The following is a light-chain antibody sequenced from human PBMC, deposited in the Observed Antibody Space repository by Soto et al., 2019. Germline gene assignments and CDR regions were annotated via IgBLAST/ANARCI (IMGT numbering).Light chain of an antibody. J-gene: IGLJ1*01. CDR3: TSYTSSTTIYV. CDR2: EVS. V-gene: IGLV2-14*01. Sequence: QSALTQPASVSGSPGQSISISCTGPSSDVGDYISVSWFQQHPGKAPKLMIYEVSNRPSGVSNRFSGSKSANTASLTISGLQAEDEADYYCTSYTSSTTIYVFGNGTKVT. CDR1: SSDVGDYIS.